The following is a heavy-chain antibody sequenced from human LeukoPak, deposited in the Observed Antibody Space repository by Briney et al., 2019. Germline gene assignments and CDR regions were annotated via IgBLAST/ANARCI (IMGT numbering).Heavy chain of an antibody. Sequence: GGSLRLSCAASEFAFSSYGMSWVRQAPGKGLEWVSTVSGSGGNTYYADSVKGRFTISRDNSKNTLYLQMNSLRAEDTAVYYCANWGVAGTMWAPYTTSWGQGTLVTVSS. CDR1: EFAFSSYG. V-gene: IGHV3-23*01. D-gene: IGHD6-19*01. CDR3: ANWGVAGTMWAPYTTS. CDR2: VSGSGGNT. J-gene: IGHJ4*02.